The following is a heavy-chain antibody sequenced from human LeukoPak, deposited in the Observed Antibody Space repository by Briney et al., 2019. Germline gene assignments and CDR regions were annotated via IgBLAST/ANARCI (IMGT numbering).Heavy chain of an antibody. J-gene: IGHJ4*02. CDR3: AREAVDYGDYESFDC. V-gene: IGHV3-7*01. D-gene: IGHD4-17*01. CDR2: IKQDGSEK. CDR1: GFTFSNYW. Sequence: GGSLRLSCAASGFTFSNYWMSWVRQTPGKGLEWVANIKQDGSEKNYVDSVKGRFTISRDNAKNSLYLQMNSLRVEDTAVYYCAREAVDYGDYESFDCWGQGTLVTVSS.